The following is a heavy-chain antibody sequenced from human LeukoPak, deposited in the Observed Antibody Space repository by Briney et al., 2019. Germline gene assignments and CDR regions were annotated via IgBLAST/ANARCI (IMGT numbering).Heavy chain of an antibody. CDR2: INPNSGNT. V-gene: IGHV1-8*03. CDR1: GYTFTNYD. Sequence: ASVKVSCKASGYTFTNYDINWVRQASGQGLELMGWINPNSGNTDYAQKFQGRVTVTRNTSISTAYMELSSLRSEDTAVYYCARGGNYFGSGSPYWGQGTLVTVSS. D-gene: IGHD3-10*01. J-gene: IGHJ4*02. CDR3: ARGGNYFGSGSPY.